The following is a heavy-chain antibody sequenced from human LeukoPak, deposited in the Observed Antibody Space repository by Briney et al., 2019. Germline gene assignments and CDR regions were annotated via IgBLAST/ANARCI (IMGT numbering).Heavy chain of an antibody. Sequence: NTSETLSLTCTVSGGSISSGGYYWSWIRQPPGKGLEWIGYIYHSGSTYYNPSLKSRVTISVDRSKNQFSLKLSSVTAADTAVYYCARHRGSGSYYDPHDYWGQGTLVTVSS. CDR3: ARHRGSGSYYDPHDY. V-gene: IGHV4-30-2*01. CDR2: IYHSGST. D-gene: IGHD1-26*01. CDR1: GGSISSGGYY. J-gene: IGHJ4*02.